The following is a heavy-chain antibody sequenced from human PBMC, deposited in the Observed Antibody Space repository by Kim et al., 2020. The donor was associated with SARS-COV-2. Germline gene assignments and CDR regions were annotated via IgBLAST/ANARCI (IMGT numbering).Heavy chain of an antibody. J-gene: IGHJ4*02. CDR2: ISYDGSNK. CDR3: ARVWQWLEGGSVDY. V-gene: IGHV3-30-3*01. CDR1: GFTFSSYA. Sequence: GGSLRLSCAASGFTFSSYAMHWVRQAPGKGLEWVAVISYDGSNKYYADSVKGRFTISRDNSKNTLYLQMNSLRAEDTAVYYCARVWQWLEGGSVDYWGQGTLVTVSS. D-gene: IGHD6-19*01.